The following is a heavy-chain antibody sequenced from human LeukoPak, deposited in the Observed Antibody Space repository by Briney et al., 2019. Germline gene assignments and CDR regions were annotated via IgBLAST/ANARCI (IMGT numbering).Heavy chain of an antibody. CDR2: IKGDGSQK. CDR3: ARNRGWLQFDY. J-gene: IGHJ4*02. CDR1: GFSFSDHW. V-gene: IGHV3-7*03. D-gene: IGHD5-12*01. Sequence: GGSLRLSCAASGFSFSDHWLDWVRQAPGKGLEWVAHIKGDGSQKYYVDSVKGRFTISRDNAKTSLYLQMDSLRAEDTAVYYCARNRGWLQFDYWGQGTLVTVSS.